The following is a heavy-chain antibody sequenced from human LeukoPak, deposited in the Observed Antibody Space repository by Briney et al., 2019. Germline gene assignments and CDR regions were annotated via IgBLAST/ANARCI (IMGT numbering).Heavy chain of an antibody. CDR1: GNTFTGYY. D-gene: IGHD5-12*01. Sequence: ASVKVSCKASGNTFTGYYMHWVRQAPGRGLEWMGWINPNSGGTDYAQKLQGRVTMTRDTSISTAYMELSRLTSDDTAVYYCARGYAFRGDAFDFWGQGTMVTVSS. CDR3: ARGYAFRGDAFDF. V-gene: IGHV1-2*02. CDR2: INPNSGGT. J-gene: IGHJ3*01.